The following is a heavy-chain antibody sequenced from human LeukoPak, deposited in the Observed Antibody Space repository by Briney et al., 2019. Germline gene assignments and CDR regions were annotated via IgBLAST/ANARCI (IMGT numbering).Heavy chain of an antibody. V-gene: IGHV3-30*02. Sequence: GGSLRLSCAASGFTFSSCMNWVRQAPGKGLEWVAFKQNDGSTTFYAESVKGRFTISRDNSKNTLFLQMNSLRTDDTAVYYCGREQSAYYVHAFDPWGQGTLVTVSS. CDR2: KQNDGSTT. CDR1: GFTFSSC. D-gene: IGHD3-3*01. CDR3: GREQSAYYVHAFDP. J-gene: IGHJ5*02.